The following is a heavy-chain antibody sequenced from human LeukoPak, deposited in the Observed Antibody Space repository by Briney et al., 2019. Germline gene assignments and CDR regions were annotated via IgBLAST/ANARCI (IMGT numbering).Heavy chain of an antibody. Sequence: GGSLRLSCAASGFTFSSYVMKWVREAPGKGLEWVSYIGSSGSTIYYADSVKGRFTISRDNAKNSLYLQMNSLRAEDTAVYYCARVGGKYDSGWKSPVDYWGQGTLVTVSS. CDR2: IGSSGSTI. CDR1: GFTFSSYV. J-gene: IGHJ4*02. D-gene: IGHD6-19*01. CDR3: ARVGGKYDSGWKSPVDY. V-gene: IGHV3-48*03.